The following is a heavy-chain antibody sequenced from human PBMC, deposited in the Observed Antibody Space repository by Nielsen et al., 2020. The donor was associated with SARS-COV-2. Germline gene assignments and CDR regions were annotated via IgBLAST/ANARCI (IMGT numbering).Heavy chain of an antibody. CDR1: GYTFTSYA. CDR3: ARDESSYYYDSSGFPWRRHFDY. D-gene: IGHD3-22*01. V-gene: IGHV7-4-1*02. CDR2: INTNTGNP. Sequence: ASVKVSCKASGYTFTSYAMNWVRQAPGQGLEWMGWINTNTGNPTYAQGFTGRFVFSLDTSVSTAYLQISSLKAEDTAVYYCARDESSYYYDSSGFPWRRHFDYWGQGTLVTVSS. J-gene: IGHJ4*02.